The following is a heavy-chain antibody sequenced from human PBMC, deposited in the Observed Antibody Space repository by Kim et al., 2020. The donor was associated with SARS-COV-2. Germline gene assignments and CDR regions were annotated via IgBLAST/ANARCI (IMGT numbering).Heavy chain of an antibody. CDR2: ISPTGAST. V-gene: IGHV3-23*01. CDR1: GFTFNNYA. J-gene: IGHJ4*01. Sequence: GGSLRLSCAASGFTFNNYAMNWVRQAPGKGLEWLAGISPTGASTYYADSVKGRFTISRDNSMNTLYLQMTSLRAEDTAIYYCAKGGYGGYDLVWAFDYWG. D-gene: IGHD5-12*01. CDR3: AKGGYGGYDLVWAFDY.